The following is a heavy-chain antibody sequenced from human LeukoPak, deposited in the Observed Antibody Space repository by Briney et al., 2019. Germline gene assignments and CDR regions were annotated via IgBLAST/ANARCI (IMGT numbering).Heavy chain of an antibody. Sequence: SETLSLTCTVSGGSISSYYWSWIRQPPGKGLEWIGYIYYSGSTNYNPSLKSRVTISVDTSKNQFSLKLSSVTAADTAVYYCARASGSYPYYCYGMDVWGQGTTVTVSS. J-gene: IGHJ6*02. D-gene: IGHD1-26*01. CDR3: ARASGSYPYYCYGMDV. V-gene: IGHV4-59*01. CDR1: GGSISSYY. CDR2: IYYSGST.